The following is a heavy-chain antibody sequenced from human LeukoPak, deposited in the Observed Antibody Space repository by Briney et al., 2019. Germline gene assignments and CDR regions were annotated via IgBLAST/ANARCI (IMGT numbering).Heavy chain of an antibody. CDR1: GFTFTSYA. D-gene: IGHD1-1*01. CDR2: ISDSGGST. Sequence: GGSLRLSCAASGFTFTSYAMSWVRQAPGKGLEWVSGISDSGGSTYYADSVKGRFTISRDNSKNTLYLQMNSLRAEDTAVYYCAREAEPEGRYNWFDPWGQGTLVTVSS. J-gene: IGHJ5*02. V-gene: IGHV3-23*01. CDR3: AREAEPEGRYNWFDP.